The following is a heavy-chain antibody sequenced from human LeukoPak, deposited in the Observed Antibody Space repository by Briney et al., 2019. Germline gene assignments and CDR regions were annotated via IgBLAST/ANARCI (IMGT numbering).Heavy chain of an antibody. V-gene: IGHV3-48*01. CDR2: ISSSSSTI. J-gene: IGHJ6*03. CDR3: ARDYGEIGVVVVAADQNYYYMDV. CDR1: GFTFSSYG. Sequence: PGGSLRLSCAASGFTFSSYGMTWVRQAPGKGLEWVSYISSSSSTIYYADSVKGRFTISRDNAKNSLYLQLNSLRAEDTAVYYCARDYGEIGVVVVAADQNYYYMDVWGKGTTVTVSS. D-gene: IGHD2-15*01.